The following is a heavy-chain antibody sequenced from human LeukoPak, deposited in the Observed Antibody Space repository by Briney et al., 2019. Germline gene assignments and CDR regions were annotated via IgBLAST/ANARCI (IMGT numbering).Heavy chain of an antibody. Sequence: GASVKVSCKVSGYTLTELSMHWVRQAPGKGLEWMGGFDPEDGERIYAQKFQGRVTMTEVTSTDTAYMELSSLRSEDTAVYYCATGLHEFWSGYQFDYWGQGTLVTVSS. CDR2: FDPEDGER. CDR1: GYTLTELS. CDR3: ATGLHEFWSGYQFDY. J-gene: IGHJ4*02. V-gene: IGHV1-24*01. D-gene: IGHD3-3*01.